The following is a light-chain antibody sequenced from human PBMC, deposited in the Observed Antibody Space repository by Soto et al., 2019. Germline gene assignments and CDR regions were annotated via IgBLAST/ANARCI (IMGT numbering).Light chain of an antibody. J-gene: IGKJ1*01. V-gene: IGKV3-20*01. CDR3: QQYGSSPRT. CDR2: DAS. CDR1: QSVTTN. Sequence: EIKMTQFPATLSVSAGERATLSCRASQSVTTNFAWYQQKSGQSPRLLIYDASSRATGIPDRFSGSGSGTDFTLTISRLEPEDFAVYYCQQYGSSPRTFGQGTKVDIK.